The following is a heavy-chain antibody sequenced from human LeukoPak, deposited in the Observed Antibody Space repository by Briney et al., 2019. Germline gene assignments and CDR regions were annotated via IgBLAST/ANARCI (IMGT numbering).Heavy chain of an antibody. J-gene: IGHJ4*02. Sequence: GGSLRLSCAAAGFTLSGSAMHWVRQVSGKGMGWVGHIRSKPNNYATAYAASVKGRFTISRDDSQNTAYLQMDSLKTDDTAVYYCTRQGSGSTFDSWGPGTLVTVSS. D-gene: IGHD3-10*01. CDR2: IRSKPNNYAT. V-gene: IGHV3-73*01. CDR1: GFTLSGSA. CDR3: TRQGSGSTFDS.